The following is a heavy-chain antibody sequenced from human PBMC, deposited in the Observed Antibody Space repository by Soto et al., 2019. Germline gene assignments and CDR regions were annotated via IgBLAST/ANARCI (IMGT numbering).Heavy chain of an antibody. CDR1: GGSFSGYY. CDR2: INHSGST. Sequence: PSETLSLTCAVYGGSFSGYYCSWIRQPPGKGLEWIGEINHSGSTNYNPSLKSRVTISVDTSKNQFSLKLSSVTAADTAVYYCARGLNRYNWNTPFDPWGQGTLVTVSS. V-gene: IGHV4-34*01. CDR3: ARGLNRYNWNTPFDP. J-gene: IGHJ5*02. D-gene: IGHD1-20*01.